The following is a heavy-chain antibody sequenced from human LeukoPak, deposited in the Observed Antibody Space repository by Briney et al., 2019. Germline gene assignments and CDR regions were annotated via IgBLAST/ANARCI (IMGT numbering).Heavy chain of an antibody. CDR3: ARGLHYCSSTSCYYYYGMDV. CDR2: IYYSGST. CDR1: GGSISSYY. J-gene: IGHJ6*02. Sequence: SETLSLTCTVSGGSISSYYWSWIRQPPGKGLEWIGYIYYSGSTNYNPSLKSRVTISVDTSKNQFSLKPSSVTAADTAVYYCARGLHYCSSTSCYYYYGMDVWGQGTTVTVSS. V-gene: IGHV4-59*12. D-gene: IGHD2-2*01.